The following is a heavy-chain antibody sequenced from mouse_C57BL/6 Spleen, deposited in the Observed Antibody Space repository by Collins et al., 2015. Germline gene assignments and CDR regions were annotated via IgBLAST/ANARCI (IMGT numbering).Heavy chain of an antibody. Sequence: EVKLVESGGGLVQPGGSLRLSCATSGFTFLKSYYMSWVRQPPGKALEWLGFIRNKANGYTTEYSASVKGRFTISRDNSQSILYLQMNTLRAEDSATYYCARRDYGSSSFAYWGQGTLVTVSA. CDR1: GFTFLKSYY. CDR2: IRNKANGYTT. V-gene: IGHV7-3*02. J-gene: IGHJ3*01. CDR3: ARRDYGSSSFAY. D-gene: IGHD1-1*01.